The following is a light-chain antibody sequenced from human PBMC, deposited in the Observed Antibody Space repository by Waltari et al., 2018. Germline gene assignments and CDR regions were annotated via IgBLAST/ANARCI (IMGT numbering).Light chain of an antibody. J-gene: IGKJ1*01. CDR1: QSVSSN. V-gene: IGKV3-15*01. Sequence: EIVMTRSPATLSVSPGERATLSCRASQSVSSNLAWYQQKPGQAPRLLIYGASTRATAIPARFSGSGSGTEFTLTISSLQSEDFAVYYCQQYNNWPPWTFGQGTKVEIK. CDR2: GAS. CDR3: QQYNNWPPWT.